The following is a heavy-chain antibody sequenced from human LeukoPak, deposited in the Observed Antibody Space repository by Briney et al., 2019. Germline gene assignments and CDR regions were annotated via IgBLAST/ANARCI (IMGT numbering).Heavy chain of an antibody. CDR1: GFTFSDYY. V-gene: IGHV3-11*04. CDR3: ARLENVFYYYYYYYMDV. CDR2: ISSSGSTI. Sequence: GGSLRLSCAASGFTFSDYYMSWIRQAPGKGLEWVSYISSSGSTIYYADSVKGRFTISRDNSKNTLYLQMNSLRAEDTAVYYCARLENVFYYYYYYYMDVWGKGTTVTVSS. D-gene: IGHD1-1*01. J-gene: IGHJ6*03.